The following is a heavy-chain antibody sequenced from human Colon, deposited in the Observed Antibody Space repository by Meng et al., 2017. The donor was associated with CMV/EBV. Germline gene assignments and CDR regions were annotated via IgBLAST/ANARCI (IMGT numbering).Heavy chain of an antibody. V-gene: IGHV1-24*01. J-gene: IGHJ4*02. CDR1: GYTLTELS. CDR3: TTNIECITTSCSSGNLDY. D-gene: IGHD2-2*01. Sequence: ASVKVSCKVSGYTLTELSMHWVRQAPGKGLEWMGGFDPEDDETIYAQKFQGRVTMTEDTSTDTAYMELSGLRSEDAAIYYCTTNIECITTSCSSGNLDYWGQGTLVTVSS. CDR2: FDPEDDET.